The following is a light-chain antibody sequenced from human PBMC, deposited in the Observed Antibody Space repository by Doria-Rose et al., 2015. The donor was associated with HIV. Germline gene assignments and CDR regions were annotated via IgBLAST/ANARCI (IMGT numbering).Light chain of an antibody. CDR1: QSISSNY. J-gene: IGKJ1*01. Sequence: TQSPGTLSLSPGARATLSCRATQSISSNYIAWYQQKPGQAPSLLIYDGSTRATGIPDRFSASGSGTDFTLTINRLEPEDFALYYCHQYGTSWTFGQGTKVEI. V-gene: IGKV3-20*01. CDR3: HQYGTSWT. CDR2: DGS.